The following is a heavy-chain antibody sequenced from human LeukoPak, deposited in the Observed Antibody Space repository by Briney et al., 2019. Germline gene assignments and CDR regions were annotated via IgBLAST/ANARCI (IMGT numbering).Heavy chain of an antibody. CDR1: GGSSSGYY. CDR3: ARFTAAPYYYYMDV. Sequence: SETLSLTCAVYGGSSSGYYWSWIRQPPWKGLEWIGEINHSGSTNYNPSLKSRVTISVDTSKNQFSLKLSSVTAADTAVYYCARFTAAPYYYYMDVWGKGTTVTVSS. CDR2: INHSGST. V-gene: IGHV4-34*01. J-gene: IGHJ6*03. D-gene: IGHD6-6*01.